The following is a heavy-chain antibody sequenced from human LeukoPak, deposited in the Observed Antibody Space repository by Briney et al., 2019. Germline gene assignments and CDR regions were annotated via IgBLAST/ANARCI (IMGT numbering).Heavy chain of an antibody. CDR3: ARVNHDSSGYYFWYFDY. CDR1: GGSISSYY. Sequence: ASETLSLTCTVSGGSISSYYWSWIRQPPGKGLEWIGYIYYSGSTNYNPSLKSRVTISVDTSKNQFSLKLSSVTAADTAVYYCARVNHDSSGYYFWYFDYWGQGTLVTVSS. D-gene: IGHD3-22*01. V-gene: IGHV4-59*01. CDR2: IYYSGST. J-gene: IGHJ4*02.